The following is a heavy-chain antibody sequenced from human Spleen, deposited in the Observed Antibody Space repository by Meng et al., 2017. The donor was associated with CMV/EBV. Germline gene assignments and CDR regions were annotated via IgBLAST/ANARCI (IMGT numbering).Heavy chain of an antibody. CDR1: GGSFSGYY. CDR2: INHSGST. D-gene: IGHD5-24*01. Sequence: LSLTCAVYGGSFSGYYWSWIRQPPGKGREWIGEINHSGSTNYDPSLKSRVTISVDTSKNQFSLKLSSVTAADTAVYYCARAEMATMVDWGQGTLVTVSS. V-gene: IGHV4-34*01. CDR3: ARAEMATMVD. J-gene: IGHJ4*02.